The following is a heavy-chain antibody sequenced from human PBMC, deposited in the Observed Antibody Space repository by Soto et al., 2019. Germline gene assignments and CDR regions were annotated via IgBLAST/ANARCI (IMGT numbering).Heavy chain of an antibody. V-gene: IGHV3-74*01. CDR3: ARDRGDWFDP. CDR1: GFTFSSYW. D-gene: IGHD1-26*01. J-gene: IGHJ5*02. CDR2: INSDGSST. Sequence: PGGSPRLSCAASGFTFSSYWMHWVRQAPGKGPVWVSRINSDGSSTRYADSVKGRFTISRDNAKNTLYLQMNSLRAEDTAVYYCARDRGDWFDPWGQGTLVTVSS.